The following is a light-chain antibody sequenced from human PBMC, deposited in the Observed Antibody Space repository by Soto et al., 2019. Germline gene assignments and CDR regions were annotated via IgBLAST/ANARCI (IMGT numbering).Light chain of an antibody. Sequence: DIVMTQSPLSLPVTPGEPASIARRSRRSLLKANGYTSFHWFLQPPGQSPKLLIYLGYNRAPGVPDRLSGTGSGTDFTMKISRVEAEDVGVYYCMQTLESRTFGQGTKVDIK. CDR3: MQTLESRT. V-gene: IGKV2-28*01. CDR2: LGY. J-gene: IGKJ1*01. CDR1: RSLLKANGYTS.